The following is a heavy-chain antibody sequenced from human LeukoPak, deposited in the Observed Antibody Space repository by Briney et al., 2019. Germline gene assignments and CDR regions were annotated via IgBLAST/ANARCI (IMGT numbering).Heavy chain of an antibody. J-gene: IGHJ5*02. Sequence: PSETLSLTCAVYGGSFSGYYWSWIRQPPGKGLEWVAEINDNGGTNYNPSLKSRVITSVDTSTNQFSLKMNSMTAADTAVYYCARKIASQGDNWFDPWGQGILVTVSS. V-gene: IGHV4-34*01. CDR2: INDNGGT. D-gene: IGHD2-2*01. CDR1: GGSFSGYY. CDR3: ARKIASQGDNWFDP.